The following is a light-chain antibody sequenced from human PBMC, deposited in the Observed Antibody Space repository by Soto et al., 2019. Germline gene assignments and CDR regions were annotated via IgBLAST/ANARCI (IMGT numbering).Light chain of an antibody. CDR3: QSYDSSLSGVV. CDR1: SSNIGAGYD. Sequence: QSVLTQPPSVSGAPGQRVTISCTGSSSNIGAGYDVHWYQQLPGTAPKLLIYGNSNRPSGVPERFSGSKSGTSASLAITGLQAEEEADYYCQSYDSSLSGVVFGGGTKLTVL. CDR2: GNS. V-gene: IGLV1-40*01. J-gene: IGLJ2*01.